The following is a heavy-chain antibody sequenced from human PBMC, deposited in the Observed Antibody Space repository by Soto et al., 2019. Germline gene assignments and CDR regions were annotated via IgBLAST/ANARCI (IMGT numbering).Heavy chain of an antibody. Sequence: TLSLTWAVSGGSISSSNWWSWVRQPPGKGLEWIGEIYHSGSTNYNPSLKRRVTISVDKSKNQFSLKLSSVTAADTAVYYCARDKERDYYDSSGFFHDAFDIWGQGTMVTVSS. J-gene: IGHJ3*02. D-gene: IGHD3-22*01. CDR3: ARDKERDYYDSSGFFHDAFDI. V-gene: IGHV4-4*02. CDR2: IYHSGST. CDR1: GGSISSSNW.